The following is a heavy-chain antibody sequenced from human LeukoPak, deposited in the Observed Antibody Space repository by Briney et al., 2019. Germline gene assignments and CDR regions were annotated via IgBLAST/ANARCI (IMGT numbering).Heavy chain of an antibody. Sequence: GGSLRLSCSASGFTFSSYAMHWVRQAPGKGLEYVSPISSNGSSTYYADSVKGRFTISRDNSKNTLYLQMSSLRAEDTAVYYCVKRKTYYYGSGSSYYFDYWGQGTLVTVSS. CDR3: VKRKTYYYGSGSSYYFDY. J-gene: IGHJ4*02. V-gene: IGHV3-64D*06. D-gene: IGHD3-10*01. CDR1: GFTFSSYA. CDR2: ISSNGSST.